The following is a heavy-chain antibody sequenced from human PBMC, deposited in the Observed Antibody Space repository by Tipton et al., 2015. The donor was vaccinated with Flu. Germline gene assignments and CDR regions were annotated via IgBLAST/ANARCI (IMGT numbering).Heavy chain of an antibody. CDR1: GYSFTSYW. D-gene: IGHD2-2*01. J-gene: IGHJ6*02. CDR3: ASPTVYCSSTSCRNYYGMDV. Sequence: QLVQSGAEVKKPGESLKISCKGSGYSFTSYWIGWVRQMPGKGLEWMGIIYPGDSDTRYSPSFQGQVTISADKSISTAYLQWSSLKASDPAMYYCASPTVYCSSTSCRNYYGMDVWGQGTTVTVSS. V-gene: IGHV5-51*01. CDR2: IYPGDSDT.